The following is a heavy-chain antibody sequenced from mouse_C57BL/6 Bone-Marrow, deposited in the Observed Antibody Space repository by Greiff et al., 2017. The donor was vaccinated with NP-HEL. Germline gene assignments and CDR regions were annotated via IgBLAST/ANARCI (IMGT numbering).Heavy chain of an antibody. CDR1: GYTFTDYN. CDR3: ARDSNYGYFDV. D-gene: IGHD2-5*01. CDR2: INPNNGGT. J-gene: IGHJ1*03. V-gene: IGHV1-18*01. Sequence: VQLQQSGPELVEPGASVKIPCKASGYTFTDYNMDWVKQSHGKSLEWIGDINPNNGGTIYNQKFKGKATLTVDKSSSTAYMELRSLTSEDTAVYYCARDSNYGYFDVWGTGTTVTVSS.